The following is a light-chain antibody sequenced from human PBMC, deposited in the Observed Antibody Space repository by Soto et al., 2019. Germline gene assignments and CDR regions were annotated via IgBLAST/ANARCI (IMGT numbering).Light chain of an antibody. CDR1: QSISGW. V-gene: IGKV1-5*01. J-gene: IGKJ1*01. Sequence: DIQMTQSPSTLSASVVDRVTITFLASQSISGWLAWYQQKPGKAPKVLIYDASSLESGVPSRFSGSESGTEFTLTISSLQPDDIATYYCQQYTENSGTFGQGTKVDIK. CDR2: DAS. CDR3: QQYTENSGT.